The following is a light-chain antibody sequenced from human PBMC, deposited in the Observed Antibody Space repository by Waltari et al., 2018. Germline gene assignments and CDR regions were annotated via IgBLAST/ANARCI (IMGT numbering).Light chain of an antibody. J-gene: IGKJ1*01. V-gene: IGKV1-5*03. CDR2: KAS. CDR1: QSINNQ. Sequence: DIQMTQSPSTLSASLGDRVTITCRASQSINNQLAWYQQKPGKGPKLLMYKASSLESGVPSRLSGSGSGTEFTLTISSLQPDDFATYYCQQYQSYWTFGQGTKVEIK. CDR3: QQYQSYWT.